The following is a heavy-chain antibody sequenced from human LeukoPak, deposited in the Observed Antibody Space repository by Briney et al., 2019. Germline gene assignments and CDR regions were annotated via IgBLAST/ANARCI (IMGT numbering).Heavy chain of an antibody. CDR3: ARGKWVAAAGMLDY. CDR2: IYYSGST. D-gene: IGHD6-13*01. Sequence: PSQTLSLTCTVSGGSISSGDYYWSWIRQPPGKGLEWIGYIYYSGSTYYNPSLKSRVTISEDTSKNQFSLKLSSVTAADTAVYYCARGKWVAAAGMLDYWGQGTLVTVSS. J-gene: IGHJ4*02. V-gene: IGHV4-30-4*08. CDR1: GGSISSGDYY.